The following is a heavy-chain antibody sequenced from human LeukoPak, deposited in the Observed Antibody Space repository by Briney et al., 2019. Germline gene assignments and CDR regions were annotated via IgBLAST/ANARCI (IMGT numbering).Heavy chain of an antibody. CDR1: GYTFTSYG. V-gene: IGHV1-18*01. CDR3: ARRGYCTNGVCYPDY. Sequence: ASVKVSCKASGYTFTSYGISWVRQAPGQGLEWMGWISAYNGNTNYAQKLQGRVTMTTDTSTSTAYMELRSLRSDDTAVYYCARRGYCTNGVCYPDYWGQGTLVTVSS. CDR2: ISAYNGNT. J-gene: IGHJ4*02. D-gene: IGHD2-8*01.